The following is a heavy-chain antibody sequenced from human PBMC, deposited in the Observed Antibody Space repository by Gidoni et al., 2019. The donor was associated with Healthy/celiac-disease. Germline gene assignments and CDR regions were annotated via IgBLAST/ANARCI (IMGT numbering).Heavy chain of an antibody. Sequence: QVQLVQSGAEVKKPGASVKVSCTASGSTFTGYYMHWVRQAPGQGLEWMGRINPNSGGTNYAQKFQGRVTMTRDTSISTAYMELSRLRSDDTAVYYCARDLANIVATITGGYWGQRTLVTVSS. CDR1: GSTFTGYY. J-gene: IGHJ4*02. CDR2: INPNSGGT. V-gene: IGHV1-2*06. D-gene: IGHD5-12*01. CDR3: ARDLANIVATITGGY.